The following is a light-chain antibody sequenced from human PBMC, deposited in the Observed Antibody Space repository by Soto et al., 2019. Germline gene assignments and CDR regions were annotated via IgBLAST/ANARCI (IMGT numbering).Light chain of an antibody. Sequence: DIVMTQSPDSLAVSLGERATINCKSSQSVFSISDSRDYLAWFQQKPGQPPKLILYWTSTRESGVPNRFSGSGSGTDFTLTISSLQSEDFAVYYCQHYNDWPLTFGGGTKVDIK. J-gene: IGKJ4*01. CDR2: WTS. CDR1: QSVFSISDSRDY. CDR3: QHYNDWPLT. V-gene: IGKV4-1*01.